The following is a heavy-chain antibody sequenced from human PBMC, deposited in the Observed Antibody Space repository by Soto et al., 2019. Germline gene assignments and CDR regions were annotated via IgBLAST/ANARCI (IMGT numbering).Heavy chain of an antibody. CDR1: GGSVSPGMKY. Sequence: SETLSLTCTVSGGSVSPGMKYWGWVRQPPGKALEFIGYMYKTGETLLNSSLKSRVTLSMETSKNQFSLTLSSVTAADTAVYFCMKAHESGDFLGMSVWGPGTTVTVSS. CDR3: MKAHESGDFLGMSV. V-gene: IGHV4-61*01. D-gene: IGHD3-10*01. J-gene: IGHJ6*02. CDR2: MYKTGET.